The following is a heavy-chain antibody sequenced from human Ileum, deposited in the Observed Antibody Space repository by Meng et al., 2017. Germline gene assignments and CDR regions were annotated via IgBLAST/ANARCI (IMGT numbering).Heavy chain of an antibody. CDR3: ATSNDRDVYYLGY. V-gene: IGHV4-4*02. CDR2: IFQSGRT. D-gene: IGHD3-22*01. CDR1: GTW. J-gene: IGHJ4*02. Sequence: APRLVSPSGASHLTCAVAGTWWSRVRQPPGKELEWIGEIFQSGRTNYNPSLKSRVTISIDKSKRQISLQLSAVTAADTAVYSCATSNDRDVYYLGYWGQGTLVTVSS.